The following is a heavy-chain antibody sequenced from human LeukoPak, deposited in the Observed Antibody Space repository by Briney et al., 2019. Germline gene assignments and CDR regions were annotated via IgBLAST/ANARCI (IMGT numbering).Heavy chain of an antibody. CDR2: IIPIFGAA. CDR3: ARGWLAEITVVTPYSY. Sequence: GASVKVSCKASGGSFSSHAINWVRQAPGQGLEWMGGIIPIFGAANYAQKFQDRVTITAVESMTTVYMELSSLRSEDTAVYYCARGWLAEITVVTPYSYWGQGTLVTVSS. CDR1: GGSFSSHA. D-gene: IGHD4-23*01. V-gene: IGHV1-69*13. J-gene: IGHJ4*02.